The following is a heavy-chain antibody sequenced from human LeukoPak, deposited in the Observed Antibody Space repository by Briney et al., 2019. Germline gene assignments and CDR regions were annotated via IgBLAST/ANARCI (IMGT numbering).Heavy chain of an antibody. CDR2: FDPEDGET. V-gene: IGHV1-24*01. J-gene: IGHJ4*02. CDR3: ATVLGSSSWYIDY. D-gene: IGHD6-13*01. CDR1: GYTLTELS. Sequence: ASVKVSCKVSGYTLTELSMHWVRQAPGKGLEWMGGFDPEDGETIYAQKFQGRVTMTEDTPTDTAYMELSSLRSEDTAVYYCATVLGSSSWYIDYWGQGTLVTVSS.